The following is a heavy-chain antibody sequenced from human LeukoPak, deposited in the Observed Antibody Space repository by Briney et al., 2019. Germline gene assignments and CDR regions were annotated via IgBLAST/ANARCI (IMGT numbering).Heavy chain of an antibody. Sequence: GGSLRLSCVGSGFTFSSYWMTWVRQAPGKGLEWVANIKDDGSEKYSVDSVKGRFSISRDSAKKLLYLQMSSLRAEDTAVYYCARARIDYWGKGTLSPSPQ. CDR3: ARARIDY. CDR1: GFTFSSYW. D-gene: IGHD1-14*01. J-gene: IGHJ4*02. V-gene: IGHV3-7*04. CDR2: IKDDGSEK.